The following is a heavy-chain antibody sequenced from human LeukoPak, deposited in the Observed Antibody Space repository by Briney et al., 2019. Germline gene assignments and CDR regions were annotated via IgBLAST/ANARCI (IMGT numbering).Heavy chain of an antibody. CDR3: ARNPFALTMGGWFDP. Sequence: SETLSLTCAVYGGSLSGYYWSWIRQPPGKGLEWIGEINHSGSTNYNPSLKSRVTTSVDTSKKHFSRKLSSVTAADTAVYYCARNPFALTMGGWFDPGDQGTLLTVSS. CDR2: INHSGST. V-gene: IGHV4-34*01. CDR1: GGSLSGYY. J-gene: IGHJ5*02. D-gene: IGHD3-10*01.